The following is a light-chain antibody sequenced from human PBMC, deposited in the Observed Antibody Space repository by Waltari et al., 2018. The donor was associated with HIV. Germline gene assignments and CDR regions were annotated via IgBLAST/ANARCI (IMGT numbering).Light chain of an antibody. CDR3: QQYNIFPLT. CDR2: RAS. CDR1: ETIRSN. Sequence: EIVMTQSPATLPVSPGERVTLSCRASETIRSNLAWYQQKPGQAPRPLIYRASSRATGIPARFSGIGSGTEFTLTISSLQSEDFALYYCQQYNIFPLTFGGGTKVEIK. V-gene: IGKV3-15*01. J-gene: IGKJ4*01.